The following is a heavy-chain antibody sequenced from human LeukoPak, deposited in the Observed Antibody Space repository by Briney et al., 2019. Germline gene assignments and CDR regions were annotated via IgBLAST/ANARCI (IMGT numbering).Heavy chain of an antibody. CDR1: GYTFTSCD. J-gene: IGHJ4*02. CDR2: MNPNSGNT. CDR3: TRGSSGRRDN. D-gene: IGHD6-19*01. Sequence: ASVTVSCKASGYTFTSCDINWVRQATGQGLEWTGWMNPNSGNTGYGQSFQGRITMTRDISIGTACMELSNLTSEDTAIYYCTRGSSGRRDNWGQGTLVTVSA. V-gene: IGHV1-8*01.